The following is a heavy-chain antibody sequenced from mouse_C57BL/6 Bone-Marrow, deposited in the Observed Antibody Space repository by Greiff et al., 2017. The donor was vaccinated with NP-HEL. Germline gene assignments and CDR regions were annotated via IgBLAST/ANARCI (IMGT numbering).Heavy chain of an antibody. Sequence: VQLQQSGPELVKPGASVKISCKASGYAFSSSWMNWVKQRPGKGLEWIGRIYPGDGDTNYNGKFKGKATLTADKSSSTAYMQLSSLTSEDSAVYFCERNPHYYGSSYWYFDVWGTGTTVTVSS. CDR3: ERNPHYYGSSYWYFDV. D-gene: IGHD1-1*01. CDR2: IYPGDGDT. CDR1: GYAFSSSW. V-gene: IGHV1-82*01. J-gene: IGHJ1*03.